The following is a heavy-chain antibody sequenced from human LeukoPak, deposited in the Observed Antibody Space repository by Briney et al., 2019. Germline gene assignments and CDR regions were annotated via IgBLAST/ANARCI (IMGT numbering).Heavy chain of an antibody. CDR3: ATYSGSSGRGVDP. V-gene: IGHV1-8*01. J-gene: IGHJ5*02. D-gene: IGHD6-13*01. Sequence: GASVKVSCKASGYTFTNHDINWVRQATGQGLEWMGWMNPNSGNTDYAQKFQGRITMTRDTSISTAYMELSSLTSEDTAIYFCATYSGSSGRGVDPWGKGTLVTVSS. CDR1: GYTFTNHD. CDR2: MNPNSGNT.